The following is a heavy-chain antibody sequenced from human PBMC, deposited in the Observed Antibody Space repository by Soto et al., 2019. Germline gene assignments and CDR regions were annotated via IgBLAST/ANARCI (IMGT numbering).Heavy chain of an antibody. J-gene: IGHJ4*02. CDR2: ISSYNGNT. V-gene: IGHV1-18*01. CDR1: GYTFSRYG. Sequence: QVQLVQSGAEVKKPGASVKVSCKASGYTFSRYGISWVRQALGQGLEWMGWISSYNGNTNYAQKFQGRVTITTDTSTTTAYMELRSLRSDDTAVYYCARDRPLGGWYEGFDTWGQGTLVTVSS. D-gene: IGHD6-19*01. CDR3: ARDRPLGGWYEGFDT.